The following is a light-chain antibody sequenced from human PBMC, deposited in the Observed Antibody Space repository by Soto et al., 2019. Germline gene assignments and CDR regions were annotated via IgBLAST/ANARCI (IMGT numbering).Light chain of an antibody. CDR3: SSYSGASAXSASYV. V-gene: IGLV2-23*02. CDR2: EVS. Sequence: QSVLTQPASVSGSPGQSITISCTGTSSDVGTFNLVSWYQQHPGKAPKLLIFEVSNRPSGVSIRFSGSKSGNTASLTISGLQAEDEADYYCSSYSGASAXSASYVFATGTKVTXL. J-gene: IGLJ1*01. CDR1: SSDVGTFNL.